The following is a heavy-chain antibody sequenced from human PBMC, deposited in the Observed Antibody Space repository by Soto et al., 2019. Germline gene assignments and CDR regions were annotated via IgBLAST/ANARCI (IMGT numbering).Heavy chain of an antibody. J-gene: IGHJ5*02. CDR3: ARYGYDYGGNNWFDP. V-gene: IGHV4-59*01. CDR1: GGSISSYY. CDR2: IYYSGST. D-gene: IGHD4-17*01. Sequence: SETLSLTCTVSGGSISSYYWSWIRQPPGKGLEWIGYIYYSGSTNYNPSLKSRVTISVDTSKNQFSLKLSSVTAADTAVYYCARYGYDYGGNNWFDPWGQGTLVTVSS.